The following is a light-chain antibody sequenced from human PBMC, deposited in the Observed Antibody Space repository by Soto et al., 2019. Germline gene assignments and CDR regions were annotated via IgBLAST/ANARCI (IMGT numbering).Light chain of an antibody. V-gene: IGLV2-8*01. CDR2: VVS. Sequence: QSALTQPPSASGSPGQSVTLSCTGTSSDVGAYNYVSWYQQHPGKAPKLMIYVVSKRPSGVPDRFSGSKSGNTASLTVSGLQAEDGADYYCSSYAGSDNLVFGGGTQLTVL. CDR3: SSYAGSDNLV. CDR1: SSDVGAYNY. J-gene: IGLJ2*01.